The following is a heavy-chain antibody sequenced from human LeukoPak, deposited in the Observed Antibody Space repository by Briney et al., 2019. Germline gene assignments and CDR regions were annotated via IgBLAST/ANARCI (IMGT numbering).Heavy chain of an antibody. CDR2: IYYSGST. CDR3: ARPGSGGYYYDSSGPYGIDV. Sequence: PSETLSLTRTVSGGSISSSSYYWGWIRQRPGKGLEWIGSIYYSGSTYYNPSLKSRVTISVDTSKNQFSLKLSSVTAADTAVYYWARPGSGGYYYDSSGPYGIDVWGQGTTVTVSS. D-gene: IGHD3-22*01. V-gene: IGHV4-39*01. J-gene: IGHJ6*02. CDR1: GGSISSSSYY.